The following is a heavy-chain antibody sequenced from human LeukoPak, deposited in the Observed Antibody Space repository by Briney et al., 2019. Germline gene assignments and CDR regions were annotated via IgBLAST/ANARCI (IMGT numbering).Heavy chain of an antibody. J-gene: IGHJ6*03. CDR1: GFTFSSYT. V-gene: IGHV3-48*04. D-gene: IGHD1-1*01. Sequence: AGGSLRLSCAASGFTFSSYTMNWVRQAPGKGLEWLSYISSSGATIYYADSVKGRFTISRDNAKNSLYLQMNSPRAEDTAVYYCARVGTSSNYYYYMDVWGKGTTVTVSS. CDR3: ARVGTSSNYYYYMDV. CDR2: ISSSGATI.